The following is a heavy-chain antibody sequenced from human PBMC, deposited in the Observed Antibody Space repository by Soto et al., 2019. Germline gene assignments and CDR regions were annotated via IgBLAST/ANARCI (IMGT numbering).Heavy chain of an antibody. CDR2: IKSKTDGGTT. Sequence: ESGGGLVKPGGSLRLSCAASGFTFSNAWMNWVRQAPGKGLEWVGRIKSKTDGGTTDYAAPVKGRFTISRDDSKNKLYLQINSLKTEDTAVYYCTTERWFGELYGMDVWGQGTTVTVSS. J-gene: IGHJ6*02. CDR3: TTERWFGELYGMDV. D-gene: IGHD3-10*01. V-gene: IGHV3-15*07. CDR1: GFTFSNAW.